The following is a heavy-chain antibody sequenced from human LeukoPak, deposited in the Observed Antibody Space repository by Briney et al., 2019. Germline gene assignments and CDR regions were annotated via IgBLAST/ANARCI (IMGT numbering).Heavy chain of an antibody. J-gene: IGHJ4*02. CDR3: ARVWFIAVAGTSYYFDY. V-gene: IGHV3-53*01. CDR2: IYSGGST. CDR1: GFTVSSSY. Sequence: GGSLRLSCAASGFTVSSSYMSWVRQAPGKGLEWVSVIYSGGSTYYADSVKGRFTISRDNSKNTLYLQMNSLRAEDTAVYYCARVWFIAVAGTSYYFDYWGQGTLVTVSS. D-gene: IGHD6-19*01.